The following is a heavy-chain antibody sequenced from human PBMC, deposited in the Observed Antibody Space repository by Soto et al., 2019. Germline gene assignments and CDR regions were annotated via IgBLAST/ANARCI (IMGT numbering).Heavy chain of an antibody. Sequence: SSETLSLTCSVSGDYIHVGGYYWTWIRQRPGKGLEWMGYIYYTGKTYYNPSLESRLTMSVDRSKNQFSLRLTSVTAADTAVHFCGRDLTSNANCIDPWGQGTLVTVSS. D-gene: IGHD2-2*01. V-gene: IGHV4-30-4*01. J-gene: IGHJ5*02. CDR1: GDYIHVGGYY. CDR2: IYYTGKT. CDR3: GRDLTSNANCIDP.